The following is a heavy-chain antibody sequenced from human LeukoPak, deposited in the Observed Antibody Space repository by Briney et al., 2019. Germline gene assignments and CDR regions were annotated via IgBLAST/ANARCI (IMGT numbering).Heavy chain of an antibody. V-gene: IGHV4-34*01. CDR2: INHSGST. D-gene: IGHD3-22*01. J-gene: IGHJ1*01. CDR1: GGSISSYY. CDR3: ARKYYYDSSGYHYGEYFQH. Sequence: SETLSLTCTVSGGSISSYYWSWIRQPPGKGLEWIGEINHSGSTNYNPSLKSRVTISVDTSKNQFSLKLSSVTAADTAVYYCARKYYYDSSGYHYGEYFQHWGQGTLVTVSS.